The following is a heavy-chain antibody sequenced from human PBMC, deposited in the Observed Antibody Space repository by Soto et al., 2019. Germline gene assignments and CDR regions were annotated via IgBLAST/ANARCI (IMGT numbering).Heavy chain of an antibody. CDR1: GFTISNYG. J-gene: IGHJ3*02. Sequence: QVQLVESGGGVVQPGRSLRLSCAASGFTISNYGMHWVRQAPGKGLEWVALIWHDGSKKDYADSVKGRFTISRDNSQNTLYLQMSSLRAEDTAVYYCATEDLAAAVFGFDIWGQGTMVTVSS. CDR2: IWHDGSKK. D-gene: IGHD2-15*01. CDR3: ATEDLAAAVFGFDI. V-gene: IGHV3-33*01.